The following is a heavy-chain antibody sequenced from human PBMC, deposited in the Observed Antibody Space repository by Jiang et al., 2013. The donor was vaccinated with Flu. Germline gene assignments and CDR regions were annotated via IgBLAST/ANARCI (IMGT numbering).Heavy chain of an antibody. CDR3: ARDKGNYYFDSSGYSSFDY. Sequence: EWFGSIYHSGITSYNPSLKSRVTISVDTSKNQFSLKLSSVTAADTAVYYCARDKGNYYFDSSGYSSFDYWGQGTLVTVSS. D-gene: IGHD3-22*01. J-gene: IGHJ4*02. V-gene: IGHV4-38-2*02. CDR2: IYHSGIT.